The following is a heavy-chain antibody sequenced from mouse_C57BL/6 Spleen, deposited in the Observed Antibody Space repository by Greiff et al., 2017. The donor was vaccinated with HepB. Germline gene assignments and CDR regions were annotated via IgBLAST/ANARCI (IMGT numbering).Heavy chain of an antibody. D-gene: IGHD2-1*01. J-gene: IGHJ4*01. V-gene: IGHV5-17*01. CDR2: ISSGSSTI. Sequence: EVHLVESGGGLVKPGGSLKLSCAASGFTFSDYGMHWVRQAPEKGLEWVAYISSGSSTIYYADTVKGRFTISRDNAKNTLFLQMTSLRSEDAAMYYCARPYGTYRGYAMDYWGQGTSVTVSS. CDR1: GFTFSDYG. CDR3: ARPYGTYRGYAMDY.